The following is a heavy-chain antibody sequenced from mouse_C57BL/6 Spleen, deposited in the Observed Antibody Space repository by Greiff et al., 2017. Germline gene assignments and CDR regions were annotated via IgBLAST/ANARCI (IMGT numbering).Heavy chain of an antibody. D-gene: IGHD3-3*01. CDR2: INPNNGGT. J-gene: IGHJ3*01. CDR1: GYTFTDYN. CDR3: AREGTGFAY. Sequence: VQLKQSGPELVKPGASVKIPCKASGYTFTDYNMDWVKQSHGKSLEWIGDINPNNGGTIYNQKFKGKATLTVDKSSSTAYMELRSLTSEDTAVYYCAREGTGFAYWGQGTLVTVSA. V-gene: IGHV1-18*01.